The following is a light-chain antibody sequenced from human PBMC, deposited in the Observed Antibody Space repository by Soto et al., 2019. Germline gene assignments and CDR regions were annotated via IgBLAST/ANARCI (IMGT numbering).Light chain of an antibody. CDR2: GNN. J-gene: IGLJ2*01. V-gene: IGLV1-44*01. CDR1: GSRIGTNT. Sequence: QSVLTQPPSASGAPRPRGTISCFGSGSRIGTNTVNWYRQLPGTAPKLLIYGNNQRPSGVPDRFSGSKSGTSASLAISGLQSEDEAEYYCAAWDGSLNNVLFGGGTKVTVL. CDR3: AAWDGSLNNVL.